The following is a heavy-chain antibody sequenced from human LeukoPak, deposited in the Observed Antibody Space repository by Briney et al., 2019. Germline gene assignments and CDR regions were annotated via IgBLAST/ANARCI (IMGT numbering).Heavy chain of an antibody. CDR2: INPNSGGT. J-gene: IGHJ4*02. V-gene: IGHV1-2*02. D-gene: IGHD4-23*01. CDR1: GYTFTDYY. Sequence: GASVKVSCKASGYTFTDYYIHWVRQAPGQGLEWMGWINPNSGGTNYAQEFQGRVTMTRDTSISTAYMEVSRLRSDDTAIYYWARGYGGNSVDYWGQGTLVTVSS. CDR3: ARGYGGNSVDY.